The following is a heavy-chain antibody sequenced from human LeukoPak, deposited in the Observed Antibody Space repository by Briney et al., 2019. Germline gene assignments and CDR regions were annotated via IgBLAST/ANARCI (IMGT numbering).Heavy chain of an antibody. D-gene: IGHD6-19*01. V-gene: IGHV3-9*01. CDR3: VKDLRAVNYYGMVV. CDR2: ISWNGGSI. Sequence: GGSLRLSCAASGFTFDDYAMHWVRQAPGKGLEWVSGISWNGGSIGYTDSVRARFTSSRDNAKKSLYLQRNSLRAEETAVYYCVKDLRAVNYYGMVVWGQG. CDR1: GFTFDDYA. J-gene: IGHJ6*01.